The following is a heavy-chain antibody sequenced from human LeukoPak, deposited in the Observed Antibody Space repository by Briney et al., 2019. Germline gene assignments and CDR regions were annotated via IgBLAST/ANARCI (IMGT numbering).Heavy chain of an antibody. Sequence: SVKVSCKASGYTFTGYYMHWVRQAPGQGLEWMGRIIPILGIANYAQKFQGRVTITADKSTSTAYMELSSLRSEDTAVYYCARPRPDYGDYEFDYWGQGTLVTVSS. CDR1: GYTFTGYY. J-gene: IGHJ4*02. V-gene: IGHV1-69*02. CDR3: ARPRPDYGDYEFDY. D-gene: IGHD4-17*01. CDR2: IIPILGIA.